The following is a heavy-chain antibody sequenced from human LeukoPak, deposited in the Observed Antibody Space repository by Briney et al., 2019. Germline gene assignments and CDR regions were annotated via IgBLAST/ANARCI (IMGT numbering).Heavy chain of an antibody. CDR1: GFTFSSYW. D-gene: IGHD1-1*01. J-gene: IGHJ4*02. V-gene: IGHV3-74*01. CDR2: INSDGSST. Sequence: QAGGSLRLSCAASGFTFSSYWMHWVRQAPGKGLVWVSRINSDGSSTSYADSVKGRFTISRDNAKNTLYLQMNSLRAEDTAVYCCARVTGDWNDVEYFDYWGQGTLVTVSS. CDR3: ARVTGDWNDVEYFDY.